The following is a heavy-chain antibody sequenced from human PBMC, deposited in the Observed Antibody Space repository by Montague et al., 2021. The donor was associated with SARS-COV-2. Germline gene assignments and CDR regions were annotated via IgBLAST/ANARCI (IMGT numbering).Heavy chain of an antibody. J-gene: IGHJ4*02. Sequence: SETLSLTSTVSGGSISSSSYYWGWIRQPPGKGLEWIGSIYYSGSPYYNPSLKSRVTISVDTSKNQFSLKLSSVTAADTAVYYCARQGSSLAKRYSLWSSNCRRGDFDYWGQGTLVTVSS. CDR1: GGSISSSSYY. CDR2: IYYSGSP. D-gene: IGHD2-15*01. CDR3: ARQGSSLAKRYSLWSSNCRRGDFDY. V-gene: IGHV4-39*01.